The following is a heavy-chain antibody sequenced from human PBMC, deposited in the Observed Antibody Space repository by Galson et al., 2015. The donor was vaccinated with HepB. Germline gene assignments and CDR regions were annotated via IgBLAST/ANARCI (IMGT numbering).Heavy chain of an antibody. J-gene: IGHJ6*03. CDR2: ISSSSSYI. CDR1: GFTFSSYS. V-gene: IGHV3-21*01. Sequence: SLRLSCAASGFTFSSYSMNWVRQAPGKGLEWVSSISSSSSYIYYADSVKGRFTISRDNAKNSLYLQMNSLRAEDTAVYYCARANWESSSSGYYYYMDVWGKGTTVTVSS. CDR3: ARANWESSSSGYYYYMDV. D-gene: IGHD6-6*01.